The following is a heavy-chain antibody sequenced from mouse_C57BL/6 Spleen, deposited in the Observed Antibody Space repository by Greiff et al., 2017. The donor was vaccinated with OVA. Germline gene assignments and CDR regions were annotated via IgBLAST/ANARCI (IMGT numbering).Heavy chain of an antibody. CDR2: INPSNGGT. V-gene: IGHV1-53*01. J-gene: IGHJ4*01. CDR3: ARSVSNFYAMDY. D-gene: IGHD2-5*01. Sequence: VQLQQPGTELVKPGASVKLSCKASGYTFTSYWMHWVKQRPGQGLEWIGNINPSNGGTNYNEKFKSKATLTVDKSSSTAFMQLSSLTSEDSAVYYCARSVSNFYAMDYWGQGTSVTVSS. CDR1: GYTFTSYW.